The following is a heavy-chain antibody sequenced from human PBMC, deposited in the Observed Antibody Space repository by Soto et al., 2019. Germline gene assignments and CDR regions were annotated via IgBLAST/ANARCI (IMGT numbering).Heavy chain of an antibody. CDR1: GFTFSSYG. CDR3: ARDDYGDYLGGY. J-gene: IGHJ4*02. V-gene: IGHV3-33*01. Sequence: QVQLVESGGGVVQCGRSQRLSCAGSGFTFSSYGMHWVRQAPGKGLERVAVIWYDGSNKYYADSVKGRFTISRDNSKNTLYLQLNSLRAEDTAVYFCARDDYGDYLGGYWGQGTLVTVSS. CDR2: IWYDGSNK. D-gene: IGHD4-17*01.